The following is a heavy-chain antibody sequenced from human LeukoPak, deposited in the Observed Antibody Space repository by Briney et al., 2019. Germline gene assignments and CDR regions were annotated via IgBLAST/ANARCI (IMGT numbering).Heavy chain of an antibody. V-gene: IGHV4-30-4*08. J-gene: IGHJ4*02. CDR3: ARDPPGAATGYFDY. D-gene: IGHD2-15*01. Sequence: PSQTLSLTCTVSGGSISSGDYYWSWIRQPPGKGLEWLGYIYYSGSTYYNPSLKSRVTISVDTSKNQFSLKLSSVTAADTAVYYCARDPPGAATGYFDYWGQGTLVTVSS. CDR1: GGSISSGDYY. CDR2: IYYSGST.